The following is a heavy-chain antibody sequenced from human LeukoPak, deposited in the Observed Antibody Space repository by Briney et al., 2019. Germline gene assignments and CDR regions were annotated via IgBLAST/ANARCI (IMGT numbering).Heavy chain of an antibody. V-gene: IGHV3-23*01. CDR1: GITFSSYG. Sequence: GGSLRLSCAASGITFSSYGMSWVRQAPGKGLEWVSAISGSRTSTYYADSVKGRFTISRDNSKNTLYLQMNSLRAEDTALYYCAKDQLNRFCSGGHCSTTHDYWGQGTLVTVSS. J-gene: IGHJ4*02. CDR2: ISGSRTST. CDR3: AKDQLNRFCSGGHCSTTHDY. D-gene: IGHD2-15*01.